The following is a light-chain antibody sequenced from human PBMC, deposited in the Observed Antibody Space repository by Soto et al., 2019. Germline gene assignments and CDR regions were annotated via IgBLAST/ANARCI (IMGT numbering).Light chain of an antibody. CDR2: SAS. CDR3: QHYGSSSPLP. Sequence: EIVLTQSPGTLSLSPGERATLSCRASQSISSSELAWYQQKPDQAPRLLVYSASSRATGIPDMFSGSGSGTDFTLTISRLEHEDFAVYYCQHYGSSSPLPFGGGTKVEIK. V-gene: IGKV3-20*01. CDR1: QSISSSE. J-gene: IGKJ4*01.